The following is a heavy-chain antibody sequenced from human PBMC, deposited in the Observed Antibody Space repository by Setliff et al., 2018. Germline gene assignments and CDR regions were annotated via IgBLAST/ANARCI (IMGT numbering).Heavy chain of an antibody. Sequence: PSETLSLTCTVSGGSIGPHYWSWIRQAPGKGLEWIGSIYFSGSTGYNPSLKSRLTISVDQSKNQFSLKLKSVTAADTAVYYCARLESLGDLSLYGLWFDPWGQGTLVTVSS. CDR2: IYFSGST. CDR3: ARLESLGDLSLYGLWFDP. V-gene: IGHV4-59*11. D-gene: IGHD3-16*02. CDR1: GGSIGPHY. J-gene: IGHJ5*02.